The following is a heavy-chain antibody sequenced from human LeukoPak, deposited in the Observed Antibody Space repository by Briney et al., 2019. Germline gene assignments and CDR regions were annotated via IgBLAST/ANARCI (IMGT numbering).Heavy chain of an antibody. Sequence: GGSLRLSCAASGFTVSSNYMGSVRQAPGKGLEWVSIIYSGGATFYADSVKGRFTISRDNSKNTVSLQMNSLRIEDTAMYYCARGDYVDYWGLGVLVTVSS. V-gene: IGHV3-53*01. CDR1: GFTVSSNY. CDR3: ARGDYVDY. J-gene: IGHJ4*02. CDR2: IYSGGAT.